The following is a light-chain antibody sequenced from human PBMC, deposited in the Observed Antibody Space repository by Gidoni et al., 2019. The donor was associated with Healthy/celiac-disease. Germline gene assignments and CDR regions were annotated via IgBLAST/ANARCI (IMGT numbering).Light chain of an antibody. V-gene: IGKV2-28*01. CDR3: MQALQTPPWT. Sequence: DIVMTQSPLSLPVTPGAPASISCRSSQSLLHSNGYNYLVWYMQKPGQSPKLLIYLGSNRASGVPDRFSGSGSGTDVTLKISRVEAEDVGVYYCMQALQTPPWTFGQGTKVEIK. CDR2: LGS. J-gene: IGKJ1*01. CDR1: QSLLHSNGYNY.